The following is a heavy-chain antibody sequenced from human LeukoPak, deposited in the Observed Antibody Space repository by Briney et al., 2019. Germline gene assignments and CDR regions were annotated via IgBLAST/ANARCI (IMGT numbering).Heavy chain of an antibody. CDR3: ARAPSEIGGYYLEYFRH. CDR1: GFTFSNYW. J-gene: IGHJ1*01. CDR2: IKSDGRT. V-gene: IGHV3-74*01. D-gene: IGHD3-22*01. Sequence: GGSLRLSCAAAGFTFSNYWMHWVRQAPGKGLVWVSRIKSDGRTNYADSVKGRFTISRDNAKNTVSLQMNSLRAEDTGVYYCARAPSEIGGYYLEYFRHWGQGTLVTVSS.